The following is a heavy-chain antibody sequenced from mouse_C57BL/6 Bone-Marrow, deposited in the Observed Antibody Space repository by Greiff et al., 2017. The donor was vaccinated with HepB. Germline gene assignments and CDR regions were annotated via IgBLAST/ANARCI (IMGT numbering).Heavy chain of an antibody. CDR2: INPSSGYT. CDR3: ARLGDYVAWFAY. V-gene: IGHV1-4*01. CDR1: GYTFTSYT. J-gene: IGHJ3*01. D-gene: IGHD2-4*01. Sequence: QVQLKESGAELARPGASVKMSCKASGYTFTSYTMHWVKQGPGQGLEWIGYINPSSGYTKYNQKFKDKATLTADKSSSTAYMQLSSLTSEDSAVYYCARLGDYVAWFAYWGQGTLVTVSA.